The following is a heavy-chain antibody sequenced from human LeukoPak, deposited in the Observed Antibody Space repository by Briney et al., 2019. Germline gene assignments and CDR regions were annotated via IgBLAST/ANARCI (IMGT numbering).Heavy chain of an antibody. CDR3: ARRPYSSSWYREAGWFDP. Sequence: SVKVSCKASGGTFSSYAISWVRQAPGQGLEWMGGIIPIFGTANYAQKFQGGVTITADESTSTAYMELSSLRSEDTAVYYCARRPYSSSWYREAGWFDPWGQGTLVTVSS. J-gene: IGHJ5*02. CDR2: IIPIFGTA. V-gene: IGHV1-69*13. D-gene: IGHD6-13*01. CDR1: GGTFSSYA.